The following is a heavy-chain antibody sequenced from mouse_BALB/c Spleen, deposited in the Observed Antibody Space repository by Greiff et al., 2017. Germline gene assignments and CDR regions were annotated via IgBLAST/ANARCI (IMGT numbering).Heavy chain of an antibody. J-gene: IGHJ4*01. CDR1: GFSLTSYG. CDR2: IWSGGST. V-gene: IGHV2-2*02. D-gene: IGHD2-4*01. CDR3: ARGGNDYPLAMDY. Sequence: VQLQQSGPGLVQPSQSLSITCTVSGFSLTSYGVHWVRQSPGKGLEWLGVIWSGGSTDYNAAFISRLSISKDNSKSQVFFKMNSLQANDTAIYYCARGGNDYPLAMDYWGQGTSVTVSS.